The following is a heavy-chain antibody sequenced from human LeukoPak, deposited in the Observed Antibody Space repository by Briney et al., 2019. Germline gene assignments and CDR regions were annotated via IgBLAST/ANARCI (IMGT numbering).Heavy chain of an antibody. Sequence: SETLSLTCAVYGGSFSGYYWSWIRQPPGKGLEWIGEINHSGSTNYNPSLKSRVTISVDTSKNQFSLMLSSVTAADTAVYYCARDSVYSGSSLDYWGQGTLVTVSS. D-gene: IGHD1-26*01. CDR2: INHSGST. CDR1: GGSFSGYY. J-gene: IGHJ4*02. V-gene: IGHV4-34*01. CDR3: ARDSVYSGSSLDY.